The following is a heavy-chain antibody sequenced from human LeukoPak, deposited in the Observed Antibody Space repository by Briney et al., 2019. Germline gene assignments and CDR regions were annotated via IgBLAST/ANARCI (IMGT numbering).Heavy chain of an antibody. Sequence: ETLSLTCTVSGGSISSYYWGWIRQPPGKGLEWIGSIYYSGSTYYNPSLKSRVTISVDTSKNQFSLKLSSVTAADTAVYYCARRRGSYVGLLGRTYYFDYWGQGTLVTVSS. CDR1: GGSISSYY. D-gene: IGHD1-26*01. CDR2: IYYSGST. V-gene: IGHV4-39*07. CDR3: ARRRGSYVGLLGRTYYFDY. J-gene: IGHJ4*02.